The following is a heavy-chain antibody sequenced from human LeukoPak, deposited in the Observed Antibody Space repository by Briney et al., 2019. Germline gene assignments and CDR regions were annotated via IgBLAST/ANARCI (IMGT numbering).Heavy chain of an antibody. V-gene: IGHV1-46*01. CDR1: GYTFTRYY. CDR2: IDPSGGST. Sequence: GASVKVSCKASGYTFTRYYMHWVRQAPGQGLEWMGIIDPSGGSTSYAQNFQGGVTMTRDATTSTVYLELSSLRAEDTAVYYCARAPPAQRIAVALFDYWGQGTLVTVSS. J-gene: IGHJ4*02. D-gene: IGHD6-19*01. CDR3: ARAPPAQRIAVALFDY.